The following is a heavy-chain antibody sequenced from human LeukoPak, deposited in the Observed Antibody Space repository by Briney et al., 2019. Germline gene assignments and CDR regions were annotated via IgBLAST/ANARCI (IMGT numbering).Heavy chain of an antibody. CDR3: ARDPTSAVDTAMYWDNWFDH. D-gene: IGHD5-18*01. J-gene: IGHJ5*02. CDR2: IIPIFGTA. CDR1: GGTFISYA. V-gene: IGHV1-69*13. Sequence: ASVKVSCKASGGTFISYAIRWVRQAPGQGLEWMGGIIPIFGTANYAQKFQGRVTITADESTSTAYMELSSLRSEDTAVYYCARDPTSAVDTAMYWDNWFDHWGQGTLVTVSS.